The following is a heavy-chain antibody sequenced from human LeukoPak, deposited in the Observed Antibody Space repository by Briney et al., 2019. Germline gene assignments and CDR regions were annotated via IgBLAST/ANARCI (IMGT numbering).Heavy chain of an antibody. J-gene: IGHJ2*01. CDR1: GYTFTSYG. D-gene: IGHD1-26*01. CDR2: IIPILGIA. CDR3: ARETGGSYGHWYFDL. V-gene: IGHV1-69*04. Sequence: SVTVSCKASGYTFTSYGISWVRQAPGQGLEWMGRIIPILGIANYAQKFQGRVTITADKSTSTAYMELSSLRSEDTAVYYCARETGGSYGHWYFDLWGRGTLVTVSS.